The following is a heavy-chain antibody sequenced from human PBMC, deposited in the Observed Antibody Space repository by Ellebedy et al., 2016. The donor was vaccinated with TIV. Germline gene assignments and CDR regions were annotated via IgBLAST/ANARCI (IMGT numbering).Heavy chain of an antibody. CDR3: ARGINSAFDI. D-gene: IGHD6-13*01. CDR1: GDSVSSNGIA. V-gene: IGHV6-1*01. CDR2: TYYRSKWYN. Sequence: SQTLSLTCAISGDSVSSNGIAGNWTRQSPSRGLEWLGRTYYRSKWYNDYAVTVRCRITISLDTSKNQFSLQLNSVTPEDTAVYYCARGINSAFDIWGQGTVVTVSS. J-gene: IGHJ3*02.